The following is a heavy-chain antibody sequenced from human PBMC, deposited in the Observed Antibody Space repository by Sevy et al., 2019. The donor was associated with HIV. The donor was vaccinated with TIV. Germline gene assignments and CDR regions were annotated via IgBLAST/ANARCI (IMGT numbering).Heavy chain of an antibody. Sequence: GGSLRLSCAASGFTFSSYSMNWVRQAPGKGLEWVSSISSSSSYIYNADSVKGRFTIPRDNAKNSLYLQMNSLRAEDTAVYYCARGGNYYDSSGPGFDALDIWGQGTMVTVSS. J-gene: IGHJ3*02. V-gene: IGHV3-21*01. D-gene: IGHD3-22*01. CDR1: GFTFSSYS. CDR2: ISSSSSYI. CDR3: ARGGNYYDSSGPGFDALDI.